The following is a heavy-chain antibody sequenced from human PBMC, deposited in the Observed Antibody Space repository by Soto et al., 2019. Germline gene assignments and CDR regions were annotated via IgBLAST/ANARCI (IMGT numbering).Heavy chain of an antibody. Sequence: QVQLVESGGGVVQPGRSLRLSCAASGFTFSSYGMHWVRQAPGKGLEWVAVISYDGSNKYYADSVKGRFTISRDNAKNTVHLQMDSLRAEDTAVYYCARVMANLPWYFDYWGQGTLVTVSS. V-gene: IGHV3-30*03. J-gene: IGHJ4*02. CDR2: ISYDGSNK. CDR1: GFTFSSYG. CDR3: ARVMANLPWYFDY. D-gene: IGHD2-8*01.